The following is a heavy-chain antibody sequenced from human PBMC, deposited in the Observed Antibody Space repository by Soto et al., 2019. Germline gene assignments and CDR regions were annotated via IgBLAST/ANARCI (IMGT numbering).Heavy chain of an antibody. V-gene: IGHV3-33*03. CDR3: ATDLNWSGT. J-gene: IGHJ3*01. CDR1: EFTFINYG. Sequence: WLSLRLSCTTSEFTFINYGMHRVRQAPGKGLEWVAVIWHDGSDTYYVDSVKGRFTISRDNAKNSLSLQMNSLRAEDTALYYCATDLNWSGTWGQGTMVTVS. CDR2: IWHDGSDT. D-gene: IGHD3-3*01.